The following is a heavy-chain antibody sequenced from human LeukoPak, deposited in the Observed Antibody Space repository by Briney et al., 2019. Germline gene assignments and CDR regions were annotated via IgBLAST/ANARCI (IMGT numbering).Heavy chain of an antibody. CDR1: GFTWSSYA. J-gene: IGHJ3*02. Sequence: PGGSLRLSCAASGFTWSSYAMNWVRQAPEKGLEWVSSISGSGDKTFYADSVKGRFTISSDNSKNTLYLQMDSLSREDTAIYYCARRGGSNGWGAFDIWGQGTMVTVSS. CDR2: ISGSGDKT. D-gene: IGHD6-19*01. CDR3: ARRGGSNGWGAFDI. V-gene: IGHV3-23*01.